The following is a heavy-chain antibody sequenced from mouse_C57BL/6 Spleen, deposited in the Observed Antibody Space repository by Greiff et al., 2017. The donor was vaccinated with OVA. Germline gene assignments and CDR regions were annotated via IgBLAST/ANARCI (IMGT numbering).Heavy chain of an antibody. D-gene: IGHD2-5*01. J-gene: IGHJ4*01. V-gene: IGHV1-80*01. Sequence: VQLQQSGAELVKPGASVKISCKASGYAFSSYWMNWVKQRPGKGLEWIGQIYPGDGDTNYNGKFKGKATLTADKSSSTAYMQLSSLTSEDSAVYFCARRYYSNFYAMDYWGQGTSVTVSS. CDR2: IYPGDGDT. CDR1: GYAFSSYW. CDR3: ARRYYSNFYAMDY.